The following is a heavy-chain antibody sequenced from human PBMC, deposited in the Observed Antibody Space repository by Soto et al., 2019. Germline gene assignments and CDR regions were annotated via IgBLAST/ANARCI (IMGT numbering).Heavy chain of an antibody. D-gene: IGHD4-17*01. V-gene: IGHV1-69*06. J-gene: IGHJ3*02. CDR1: GGTFSSYA. CDR3: ASLSITPPYGDYYHAFDI. Sequence: ASVKVSCKASGGTFSSYAISWVRQAPGQGLEWMGGIIPIFGTANYAQKFQGRVTITADKSTSTAYMELSRLRSEDTAVYYCASLSITPPYGDYYHAFDIWGQGTMVTVSS. CDR2: IIPIFGTA.